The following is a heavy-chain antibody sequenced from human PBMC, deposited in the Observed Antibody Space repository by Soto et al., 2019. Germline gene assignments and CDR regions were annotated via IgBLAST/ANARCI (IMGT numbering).Heavy chain of an antibody. CDR3: ARGRPAYCGGVCYSTSIRYCYYYGIDV. CDR2: VYYSGST. J-gene: IGHJ6*02. CDR1: GGSISSYY. D-gene: IGHD2-21*02. V-gene: IGHV4-59*12. Sequence: TSETLCLTCTVSGGSISSYYWSWIRQPPEKGLEWIGDVYYSGSTNYNPSLKSRVTISVDTSKNQFSLKLSSVTAADTAVYYCARGRPAYCGGVCYSTSIRYCYYYGIDVWGQGTTVSVSS.